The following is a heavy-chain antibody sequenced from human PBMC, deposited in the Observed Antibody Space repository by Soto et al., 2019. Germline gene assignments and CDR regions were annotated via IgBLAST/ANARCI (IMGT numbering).Heavy chain of an antibody. J-gene: IGHJ3*02. Sequence: ASVKVSCKVSGYTLTELSMHWVRQAPGKGLEWMGGFDPEDGETIYAQKFPGRVTMTEDTSTDTAYMELSSLRSEDTAVYYCATSSGSYYHADAFDIWGQGTMVTVSS. V-gene: IGHV1-24*01. CDR1: GYTLTELS. CDR2: FDPEDGET. CDR3: ATSSGSYYHADAFDI. D-gene: IGHD1-26*01.